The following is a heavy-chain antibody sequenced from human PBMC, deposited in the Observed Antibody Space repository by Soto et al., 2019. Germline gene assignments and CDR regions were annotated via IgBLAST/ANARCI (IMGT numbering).Heavy chain of an antibody. V-gene: IGHV3-30-3*01. J-gene: IGHJ6*02. CDR2: ISYDGSNK. CDR1: GFTFSSYA. Sequence: QVQLVESGGGVVQPGRSLRLSCAASGFTFSSYAMHWVRQAPGKGLEWVAVISYDGSNKYYADCVKGRFTISRDNSKNTLYLQMNSRRAEDTAVYYCARDSLDRFSGYDPYYYYGMDVWGQGTTVTVSS. D-gene: IGHD5-12*01. CDR3: ARDSLDRFSGYDPYYYYGMDV.